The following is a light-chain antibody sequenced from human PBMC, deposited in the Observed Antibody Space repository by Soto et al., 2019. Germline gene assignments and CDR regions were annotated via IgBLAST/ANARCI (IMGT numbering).Light chain of an antibody. Sequence: EIVLTQSPATLSLSPGERATLSCRASQSVSSYLGWYQQKPGQPPRLLIYDTSNRATGIPARFSGSGSGTDFTLTISSLEPEDFAVYYCQQRSNWPYTFGQGTKLELK. CDR3: QQRSNWPYT. J-gene: IGKJ2*01. CDR2: DTS. CDR1: QSVSSY. V-gene: IGKV3-11*01.